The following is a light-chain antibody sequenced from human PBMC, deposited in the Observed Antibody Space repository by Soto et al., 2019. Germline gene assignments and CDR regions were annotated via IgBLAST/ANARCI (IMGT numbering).Light chain of an antibody. CDR3: QQFGGSPPVT. J-gene: IGKJ2*01. CDR1: QTIGSSY. Sequence: EIVLTQSPGTLSLSPGERATLSCRASQTIGSSYLAWYQQKPGQAPRLLIYGASSRATSVPDRFSGSGSGTDFTLTIARLEPDDFAVYFCQQFGGSPPVTFGQGTKLQIK. CDR2: GAS. V-gene: IGKV3-20*01.